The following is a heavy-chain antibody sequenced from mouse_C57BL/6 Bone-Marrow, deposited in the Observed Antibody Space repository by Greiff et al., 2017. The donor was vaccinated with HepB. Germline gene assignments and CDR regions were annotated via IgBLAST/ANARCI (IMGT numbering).Heavy chain of an antibody. D-gene: IGHD2-5*01. CDR1: GFSLTSYG. V-gene: IGHV2-2*01. J-gene: IGHJ4*01. Sequence: QVQLKESGPGLVQPSQSLSITCTVSGFSLTSYGVHWVRQSPGKGLEWLGVIWSGGSTDYNAAFISRLSISKDNSKSQVFFKMNSLQADDTAIYYCARGGSIVTNYYAMDYWGQGTSVTVSS. CDR2: IWSGGST. CDR3: ARGGSIVTNYYAMDY.